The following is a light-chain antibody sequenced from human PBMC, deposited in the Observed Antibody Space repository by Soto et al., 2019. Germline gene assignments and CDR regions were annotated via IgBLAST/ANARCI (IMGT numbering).Light chain of an antibody. J-gene: IGKJ1*01. V-gene: IGKV3-15*01. CDR1: QSVFSS. Sequence: EIVMTQSPATLSVSPGERATLSCRASQSVFSSLAWYQQRPGQAPSLLIYGSATSATGIPDRFSGSGSGTEFTLTISSLQSEDSAVYYCQQYHSWPAFGQGTKVDIK. CDR3: QQYHSWPA. CDR2: GSA.